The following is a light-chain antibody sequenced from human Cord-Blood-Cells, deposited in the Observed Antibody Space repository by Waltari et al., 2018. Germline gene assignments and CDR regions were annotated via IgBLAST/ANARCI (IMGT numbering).Light chain of an antibody. CDR1: SSDVGGSNY. CDR3: SSYTSSSTRV. V-gene: IGLV2-14*01. Sequence: QSALTQPASVSGSPGQSITISCTGTSSDVGGSNYVSWYQQHPGKAPKLMIYDVSNRPSGVSNRCSGSKSGNTASLTISGLQAEDEADYYCSSYTSSSTRVFGGGTKLTVL. J-gene: IGLJ2*01. CDR2: DVS.